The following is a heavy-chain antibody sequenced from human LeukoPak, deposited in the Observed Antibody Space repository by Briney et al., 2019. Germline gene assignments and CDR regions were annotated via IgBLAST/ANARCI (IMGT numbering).Heavy chain of an antibody. CDR2: IIPIFGTA. V-gene: IGHV1-69*05. D-gene: IGHD3-3*01. Sequence: ASVKVSCKASGGTFSSYAISWVRQAPGQGLEWMGGIIPIFGTANYAQKFQGRVTITTDESTSTAYMELSSLRSEDTAVYYCAITSTYYDFWSGYYTPEYFQHWGQGTLVTVSS. CDR1: GGTFSSYA. J-gene: IGHJ1*01. CDR3: AITSTYYDFWSGYYTPEYFQH.